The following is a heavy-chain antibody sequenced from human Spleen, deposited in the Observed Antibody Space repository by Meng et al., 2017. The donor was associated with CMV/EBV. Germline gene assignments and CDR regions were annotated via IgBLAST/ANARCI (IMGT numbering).Heavy chain of an antibody. CDR2: IYHGGDT. Sequence: CAVSGGSISASNWWSWVRQPPGKGLEWIGDIYHGGDTNYNPSLKSRVTVSVDKSKNQVSLRLTSVTAADTAVYYCARVVNFSYFFDYWGQGTLVTVSS. CDR1: GGSISASNW. D-gene: IGHD3-3*01. V-gene: IGHV4-4*02. J-gene: IGHJ4*02. CDR3: ARVVNFSYFFDY.